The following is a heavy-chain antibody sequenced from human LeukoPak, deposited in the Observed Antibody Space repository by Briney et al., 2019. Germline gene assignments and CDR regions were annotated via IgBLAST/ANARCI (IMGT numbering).Heavy chain of an antibody. V-gene: IGHV4-39*01. D-gene: IGHD3-22*01. J-gene: IGHJ2*01. CDR2: IYYSGST. CDR1: GGSISTKNYY. Sequence: SETLSLTCTVSGGSISTKNYYWGWIRQPPGKGLEWIGSIYYSGSTYYNPSLKSRVTISVDTSKNQFSLKLSSVTAADTAVYYCASKPSLVVDDWYFDLWGRGTLVTVSS. CDR3: ASKPSLVVDDWYFDL.